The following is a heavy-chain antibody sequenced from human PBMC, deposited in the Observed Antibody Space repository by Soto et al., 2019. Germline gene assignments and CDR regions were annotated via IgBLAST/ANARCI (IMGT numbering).Heavy chain of an antibody. CDR1: GFTFSSYW. D-gene: IGHD3-9*01. Sequence: GGSLRLSCAASGFTFSSYWMSWVRQAPGKGLEWVANIKQDGSEKYYVDSVKGRFTISRDNAKNSLYLQMNSLRAEDTAVYYCARERYYDILTDYTSPGWFDPWGQGTLVTVSS. J-gene: IGHJ5*02. V-gene: IGHV3-7*03. CDR2: IKQDGSEK. CDR3: ARERYYDILTDYTSPGWFDP.